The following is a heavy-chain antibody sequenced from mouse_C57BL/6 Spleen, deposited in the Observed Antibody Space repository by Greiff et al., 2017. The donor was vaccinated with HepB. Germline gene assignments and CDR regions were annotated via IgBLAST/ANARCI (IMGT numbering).Heavy chain of an antibody. CDR1: GYTFTSYW. J-gene: IGHJ3*01. CDR3: ARGYDYDVSWFAY. CDR2: IDPSDSYT. V-gene: IGHV1-69*01. D-gene: IGHD2-4*01. Sequence: QVQLQQPGAELVMPGASVKLSCKASGYTFTSYWMHWVKQRPGQGLEWIGEIDPSDSYTNYNQKFKGKSTLTVDKSSSTAYMQLSSLTSEDSAVYYCARGYDYDVSWFAYWGQGTLVTVSA.